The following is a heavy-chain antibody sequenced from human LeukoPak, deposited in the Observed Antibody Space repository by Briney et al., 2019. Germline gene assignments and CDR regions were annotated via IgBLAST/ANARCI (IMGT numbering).Heavy chain of an antibody. V-gene: IGHV3-74*01. D-gene: IGHD5-12*01. J-gene: IGHJ4*02. CDR1: GFTFSSYW. Sequence: GGSLRLSCAASGFTFSSYWLHWVRQAPGKGLVWVSRINSDGSSTSYADSVKGRFTISRDNAKNTLYLQMNSLRAEDTAVYYCARPSEATTYYFDYWGQGTLVTVSS. CDR3: ARPSEATTYYFDY. CDR2: INSDGSST.